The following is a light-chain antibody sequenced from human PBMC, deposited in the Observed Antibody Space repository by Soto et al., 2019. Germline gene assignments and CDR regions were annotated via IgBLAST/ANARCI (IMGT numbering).Light chain of an antibody. CDR1: HNIERW. J-gene: IGKJ1*01. Sequence: MSLSPSTRSVSVGDRVTITCRASHNIERWMAWYQQKPGKAPSLLIFDASTLHSGVPSRFSGSGSGTDLTLTISSLQPDDLATYYCQQFAISPPFGQGTKVDIK. CDR2: DAS. V-gene: IGKV1-5*01. CDR3: QQFAISPP.